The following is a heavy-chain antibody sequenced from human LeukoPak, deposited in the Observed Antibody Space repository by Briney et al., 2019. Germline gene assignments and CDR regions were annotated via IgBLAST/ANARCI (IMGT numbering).Heavy chain of an antibody. D-gene: IGHD2-15*01. CDR2: ISGSGGST. CDR3: AKDLVVAALWYYFDY. V-gene: IGHV3-23*01. Sequence: GGSLRLSCAASGFTFSSYAMSWVRQAPGKGLEWASAISGSGGSTYYADSVKGRFTISRDNSKNTLYLQMNSLRAEDTAVYYCAKDLVVAALWYYFDYWGQGTLVTVSS. CDR1: GFTFSSYA. J-gene: IGHJ4*02.